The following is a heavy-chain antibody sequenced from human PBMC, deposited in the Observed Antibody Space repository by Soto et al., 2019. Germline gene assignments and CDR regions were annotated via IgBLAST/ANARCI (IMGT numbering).Heavy chain of an antibody. D-gene: IGHD5-18*01. CDR1: GGSFSSNP. Sequence: QVQLVQSGSEVKKPGSSVKVSCKASGGSFSSNPISWVRQAPGQGLEWMAGIIPIFATVHYAQKFQGRVTITADESTRTACMELTSLRSEDTAVYFCARGGRGYSSAPRYYFDCWGQGTLVTVS. J-gene: IGHJ4*02. CDR3: ARGGRGYSSAPRYYFDC. CDR2: IIPIFATV. V-gene: IGHV1-69*01.